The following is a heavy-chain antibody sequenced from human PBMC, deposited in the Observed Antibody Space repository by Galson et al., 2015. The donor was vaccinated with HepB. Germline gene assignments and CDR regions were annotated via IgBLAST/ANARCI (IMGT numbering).Heavy chain of an antibody. Sequence: SCAASGLTFTNYAMSWVRQAPGKGLEWVSGIYPDGHITYYADSVKGRFTISRDDSKNTVYLQMNSVRVEDTAVYFCAKHKGMELANYCMNVWGTGTTVTVS. CDR2: IYPDGHIT. V-gene: IGHV3-23*01. CDR3: AKHKGMELANYCMNV. J-gene: IGHJ6*03. D-gene: IGHD1-7*01. CDR1: GLTFTNYA.